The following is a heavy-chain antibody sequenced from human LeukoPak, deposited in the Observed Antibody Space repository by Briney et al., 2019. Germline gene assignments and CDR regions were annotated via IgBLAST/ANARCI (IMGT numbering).Heavy chain of an antibody. CDR2: IHAGGTT. J-gene: IGHJ4*02. D-gene: IGHD3-16*01. Sequence: AGGSLRLSCAASGFTFSSYGMSWVRQAPGKGLEWVSVIHAGGTTFYADSVKGRFTISRDNSKNTLYLQMNSLRADDTAVYYCAREVRGDYFDFWGQGTLVTVSS. CDR3: AREVRGDYFDF. CDR1: GFTFSSYG. V-gene: IGHV3-53*01.